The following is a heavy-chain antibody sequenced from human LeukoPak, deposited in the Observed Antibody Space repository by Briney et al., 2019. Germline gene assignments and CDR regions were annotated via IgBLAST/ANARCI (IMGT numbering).Heavy chain of an antibody. D-gene: IGHD2-2*01. V-gene: IGHV1-18*01. CDR3: ARAQPTSYCSSTSCYFGY. CDR2: ISAYNGNT. Sequence: ASVKVSCKASGYTFTSYGISWVRQAPGQGLEWMGWISAYNGNTNYAQKLQGRVTMTTDTSTSTAYMELRSLRSDDTAVYYCARAQPTSYCSSTSCYFGYWGQGTLVTVSS. CDR1: GYTFTSYG. J-gene: IGHJ4*02.